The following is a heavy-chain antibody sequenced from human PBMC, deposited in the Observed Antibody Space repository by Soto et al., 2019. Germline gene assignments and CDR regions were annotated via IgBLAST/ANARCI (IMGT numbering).Heavy chain of an antibody. CDR2: FDPEDAEI. J-gene: IGHJ6*02. Sequence: ASVKVSCKVSGYTLTELSMHWVRQAPGKGLEWMGGFDPEDAEIIYAQKFQGRVTMTEDTSTDTAYMELSSLRSEDTAVYYCAGITMIVVGAYGMDVWGHGTTVTVSS. CDR3: AGITMIVVGAYGMDV. D-gene: IGHD3-22*01. V-gene: IGHV1-24*01. CDR1: GYTLTELS.